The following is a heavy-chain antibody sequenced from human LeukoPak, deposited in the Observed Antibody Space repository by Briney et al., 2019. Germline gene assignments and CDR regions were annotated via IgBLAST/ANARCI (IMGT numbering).Heavy chain of an antibody. D-gene: IGHD6-19*01. J-gene: IGHJ4*02. V-gene: IGHV3-23*01. CDR2: ITNSGGST. Sequence: GGSLRLSCAASGFTFNNYAMTWVRQAPGKGLEWVSAITNSGGSTYYADSVKGRFTISRDNSKNTLYLQMNSLRAEDTAVYYCAKTGTGWYFDYWGQGTLVTVSS. CDR3: AKTGTGWYFDY. CDR1: GFTFNNYA.